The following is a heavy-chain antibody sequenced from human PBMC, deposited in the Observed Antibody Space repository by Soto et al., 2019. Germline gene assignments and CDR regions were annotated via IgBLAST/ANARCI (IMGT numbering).Heavy chain of an antibody. D-gene: IGHD2-15*01. Sequence: QVQLQESGPGLVKPSGTLSLTCAVSSGSISSSNWWSWVRQPPGKGLEWIGEIYHSGSTNYHPSLKSRVTISVDKSKNQFSLKLSSVTAADTAVYYCARDKAYCSGGSCYSQYYFDYWGQGTLVTVSS. CDR1: SGSISSSNW. CDR3: ARDKAYCSGGSCYSQYYFDY. CDR2: IYHSGST. V-gene: IGHV4-4*02. J-gene: IGHJ4*02.